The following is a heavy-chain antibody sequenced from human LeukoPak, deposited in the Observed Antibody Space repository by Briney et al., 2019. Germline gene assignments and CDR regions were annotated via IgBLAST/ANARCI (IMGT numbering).Heavy chain of an antibody. CDR3: ASSWYSSGYYWIEYFQH. V-gene: IGHV1-69*05. D-gene: IGHD3-22*01. J-gene: IGHJ1*01. CDR2: IIPIFGTA. Sequence: SVKVSCKASGGTFSSYAISWVRQAPGQGLEWMGGIIPIFGTANYTQKFQGRVTITTDESTSTAYMELSSLRSEDAAVYYCASSWYSSGYYWIEYFQHWGQGTLVTVSS. CDR1: GGTFSSYA.